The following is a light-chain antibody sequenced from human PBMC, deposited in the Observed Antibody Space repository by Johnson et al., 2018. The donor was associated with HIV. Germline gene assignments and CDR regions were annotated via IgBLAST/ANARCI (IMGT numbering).Light chain of an antibody. CDR1: SSNIGAGYD. V-gene: IGLV1-40*01. CDR3: QSYDNALSGSKV. Sequence: QPALTQPPSVSAAPGQRVTISCTGSSSNIGAGYDVHWYQQFPGTAPKLLIYGNDNRPSGVPERFSGPKSGTSASLAITGLQAEDEADYYCQSYDNALSGSKVFGTGTEVTVL. J-gene: IGLJ1*01. CDR2: GND.